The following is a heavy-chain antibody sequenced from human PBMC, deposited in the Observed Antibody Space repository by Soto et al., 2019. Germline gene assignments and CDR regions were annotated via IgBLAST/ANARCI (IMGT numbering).Heavy chain of an antibody. J-gene: IGHJ6*02. D-gene: IGHD6-19*01. CDR1: GGTFSSYS. CDR2: IIPIFPTA. Sequence: QVQLVQSGAELKKPGSSVRVSCQASGGTFSSYSVNWVRQAPGRGLEWMGGIIPIFPTADHAQRFQGRVTITAAKSTNAAYMELSSLRSDDTAVSYCAIRTSGFAVGAMGGLDVWGQGTTVTVSS. V-gene: IGHV1-69*14. CDR3: AIRTSGFAVGAMGGLDV.